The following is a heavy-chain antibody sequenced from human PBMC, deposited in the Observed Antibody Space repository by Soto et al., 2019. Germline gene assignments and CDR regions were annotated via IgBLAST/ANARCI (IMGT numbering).Heavy chain of an antibody. D-gene: IGHD3-22*01. CDR1: GFTVSSNY. CDR2: IYSGGST. CDR3: ARGGVYDSSTPAAFDI. Sequence: GGSLRLSCAASGFTVSSNYMSWVRQAPGKGLEWVSVIYSGGSTYYADSVKGRFTISRDNSKNTLYLQMNSLRAEDTAVYYCARGGVYDSSTPAAFDIWGQGTMVTVSS. J-gene: IGHJ3*02. V-gene: IGHV3-53*01.